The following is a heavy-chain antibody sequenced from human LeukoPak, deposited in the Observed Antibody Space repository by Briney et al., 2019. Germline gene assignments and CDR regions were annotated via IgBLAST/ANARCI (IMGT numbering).Heavy chain of an antibody. D-gene: IGHD2-2*01. J-gene: IGHJ3*02. CDR2: IYYSGST. CDR1: GGSISSSSYY. V-gene: IGHV4-61*05. Sequence: SETLSLTCTVSGGSISSSSYYWSWIRQPPGKGLEWIGYIYYSGSTNYNPSLKSRVTISVDTSKNQFSLKLSSVTAADTAVYYCARGEGYCSSTSCFGSSAFDIWGQGTMVTVSS. CDR3: ARGEGYCSSTSCFGSSAFDI.